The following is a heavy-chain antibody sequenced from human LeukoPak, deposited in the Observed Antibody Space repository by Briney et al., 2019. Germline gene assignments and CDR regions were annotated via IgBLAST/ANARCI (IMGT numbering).Heavy chain of an antibody. CDR1: GFTFSSYA. CDR2: ISGSGGST. D-gene: IGHD6-13*01. V-gene: IGHV3-23*01. J-gene: IGHJ4*02. Sequence: GGSLRLSCAASGFTFSSYAMSWVRQAPGKGLEWVSAISGSGGSTYYADSVKGRFTISRDNSKNTLYLQMNSLRAEDTAVYYCARERLVPGAAAGMIDYWGQGTLVTVSS. CDR3: ARERLVPGAAAGMIDY.